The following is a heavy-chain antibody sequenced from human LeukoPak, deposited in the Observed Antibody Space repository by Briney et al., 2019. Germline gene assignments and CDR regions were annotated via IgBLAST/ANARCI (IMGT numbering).Heavy chain of an antibody. D-gene: IGHD2-2*01. CDR3: ARHGGYASPPKF. Sequence: SETLSLTCTVSGGSISSYYWSWIRQPPGKGLEWIGYIYPSGSTNYNPSLESRVTISVDTSRNQFSLKLRSVTAADTAVYYRARHGGYASPPKFWGQGTLVTVSS. J-gene: IGHJ4*02. V-gene: IGHV4-4*09. CDR2: IYPSGST. CDR1: GGSISSYY.